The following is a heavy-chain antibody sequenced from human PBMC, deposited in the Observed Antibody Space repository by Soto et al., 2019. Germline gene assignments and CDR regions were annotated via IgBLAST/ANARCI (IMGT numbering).Heavy chain of an antibody. V-gene: IGHV1-69*02. CDR1: GGTFSSYT. D-gene: IGHD2-15*01. J-gene: IGHJ4*02. Sequence: GASVKVSCKASGGTFSSYTISWVRQAPGQGLEWMGRIIPILGIANYAQKFQGRVTITADKSTSTAYMELSSLRSEDTAVYYCARGRREYCSGGSCHVYWGQGTLVTVSS. CDR2: IIPILGIA. CDR3: ARGRREYCSGGSCHVY.